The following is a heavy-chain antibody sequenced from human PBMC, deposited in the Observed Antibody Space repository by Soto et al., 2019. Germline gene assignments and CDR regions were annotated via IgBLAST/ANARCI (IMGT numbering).Heavy chain of an antibody. J-gene: IGHJ4*02. CDR3: ARSNSYSNRWYDY. D-gene: IGHD6-13*01. CDR2: INPSGEGT. CDR1: GFTFTRYY. V-gene: IGHV1-46*01. Sequence: GASVKVSCNASGFTFTRYYMHWVRQAPGQGLEYMGIINPSGEGTTYAQNFQGRVTLSRDTSTSTVYMELSSLRSGDTAVYYCARSNSYSNRWYDYRGQGPPVTVSS.